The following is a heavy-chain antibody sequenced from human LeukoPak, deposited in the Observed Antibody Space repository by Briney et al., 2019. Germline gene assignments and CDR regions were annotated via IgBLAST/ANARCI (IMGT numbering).Heavy chain of an antibody. J-gene: IGHJ4*02. CDR1: GYTFTSYD. V-gene: IGHV1-18*01. D-gene: IGHD2-21*01. CDR3: ARDSRQGDWANCGGDCYAPNFDY. Sequence: GASVKVSCKASGYTFTSYDINWVRQAPGQGLEWMGWISAYNGNTNYAQKLQGRVTMTTDTSTSTAYMELRSLRSDDTAVYYCARDSRQGDWANCGGDCYAPNFDYWGQGTLVTVSS. CDR2: ISAYNGNT.